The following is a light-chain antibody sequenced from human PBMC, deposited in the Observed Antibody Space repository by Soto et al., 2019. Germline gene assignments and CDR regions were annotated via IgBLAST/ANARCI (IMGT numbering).Light chain of an antibody. CDR3: QQSYSTPT. V-gene: IGKV1-39*01. CDR2: AAS. CDR1: QSISNY. J-gene: IGKJ5*01. Sequence: IQMTQSPSSLSASVGDRVTITCRASQSISNYLSWYQQRPGKAPKLLIYAASSLQSGVPSRFSGSESGTDFTLTISSLHPEDFATYYCQQSYSTPTFGQGTRPEIK.